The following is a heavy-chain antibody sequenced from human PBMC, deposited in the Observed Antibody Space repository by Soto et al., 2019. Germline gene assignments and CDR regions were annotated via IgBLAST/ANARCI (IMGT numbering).Heavy chain of an antibody. D-gene: IGHD1-7*01. CDR2: INYSGST. V-gene: IGHV4-34*01. CDR1: GGSFSGYY. J-gene: IGHJ6*02. CDR3: ARRNYFYALDV. Sequence: KASETLSLTCAVSGGSFSGYYWGWVRQPPGKGLEWVGEINYSGSTNYNPSLKRRVTISVDTSKNQVSLKVTSVTAADTAMYYCARRNYFYALDVWGPGTTVTVSS.